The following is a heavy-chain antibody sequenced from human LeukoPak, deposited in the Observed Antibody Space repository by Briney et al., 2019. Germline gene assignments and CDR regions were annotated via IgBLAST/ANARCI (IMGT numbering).Heavy chain of an antibody. J-gene: IGHJ3*02. CDR2: INPNSGGT. D-gene: IGHD4-17*01. CDR1: GYTFTGYY. Sequence: AASVKVSCKASGYTFTGYYMHWVRQAPGQGLEWMGWINPNSGGTNYAQKFQGWVTMTRDTSISTAYMELSRLRSDDTAVYYCARQDYGDYDVAFDIWGQGTMVTVSS. V-gene: IGHV1-2*04. CDR3: ARQDYGDYDVAFDI.